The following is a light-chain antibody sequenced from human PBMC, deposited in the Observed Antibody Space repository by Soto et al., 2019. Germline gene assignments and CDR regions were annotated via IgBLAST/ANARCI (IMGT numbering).Light chain of an antibody. J-gene: IGKJ4*01. CDR1: QAIGVY. Sequence: DIQVTQSPSSLSASLGDRVTTTCRANQAIGVYLAWFQQKPGKVPKLLIYAASALQSGVPSRLSGSVSGTDXXLTISSLQPEDIATYYCQKYNSAPLTFGGGTKVEI. CDR2: AAS. CDR3: QKYNSAPLT. V-gene: IGKV1-27*01.